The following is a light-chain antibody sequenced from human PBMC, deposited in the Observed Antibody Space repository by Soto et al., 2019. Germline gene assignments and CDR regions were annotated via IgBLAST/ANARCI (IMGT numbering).Light chain of an antibody. J-gene: IGLJ1*01. CDR3: SSYTSSSTLLYV. V-gene: IGLV2-14*01. CDR2: DVS. Sequence: QSALTQPASVSGSPGQSITISCTGTSSDVGGYNYVSWYQQHPGKAPKLMIYDVSNRPSGVPNRFSGSKSGNTASLTISGLQAEDEADYYCSSYTSSSTLLYVFGTGTKLTAL. CDR1: SSDVGGYNY.